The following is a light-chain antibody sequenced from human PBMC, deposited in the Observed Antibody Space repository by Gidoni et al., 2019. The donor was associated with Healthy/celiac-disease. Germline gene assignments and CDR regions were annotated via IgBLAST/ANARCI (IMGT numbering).Light chain of an antibody. Sequence: IHLIQPPSSLPASVGDRVTITCQASQGISSYLVWYQQKPGKAPQLLIYAASTLQSGVPSRFSGSGSGTDFTLTISSLQPEDFATYYCQQLNSYPLTFXGXTKVEIK. CDR3: QQLNSYPLT. CDR2: AAS. V-gene: IGKV1-9*01. J-gene: IGKJ4*01. CDR1: QGISSY.